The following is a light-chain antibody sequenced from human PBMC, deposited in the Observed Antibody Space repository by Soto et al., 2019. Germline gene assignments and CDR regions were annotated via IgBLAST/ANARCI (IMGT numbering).Light chain of an antibody. V-gene: IGKV1-39*01. CDR1: HIVDTS. CDR3: QQTPSIPQT. CDR2: AAS. J-gene: IGKJ2*01. Sequence: DIQMTQSPSPLSASFGDRVTVTCRTSHIVDTSLNWYQQKPGKAPKLLIYAASSVQSGVPARLSGSGSATFFTITIHNLQPADFATYFCQQTPSIPQTFGPGTKV.